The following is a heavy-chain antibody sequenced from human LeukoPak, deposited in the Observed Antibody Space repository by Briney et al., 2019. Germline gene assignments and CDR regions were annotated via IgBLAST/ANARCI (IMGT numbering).Heavy chain of an antibody. CDR3: AKDGCITIFGVAPDLDY. CDR2: ISGSGGST. J-gene: IGHJ4*02. Sequence: PGGSLRLSCAASGFTFSSYAMSWVRQAPGKGLEWVSAISGSGGSTYYADSVKGRFTISRDNSKNTLYLQMNSLRAEDTAVYYCAKDGCITIFGVAPDLDYWGQGTLVTVSS. D-gene: IGHD3-3*01. V-gene: IGHV3-23*01. CDR1: GFTFSSYA.